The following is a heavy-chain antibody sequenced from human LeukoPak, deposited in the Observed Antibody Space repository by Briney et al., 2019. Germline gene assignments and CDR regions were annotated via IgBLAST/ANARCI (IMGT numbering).Heavy chain of an antibody. D-gene: IGHD5-12*01. CDR2: IYSGGST. CDR1: GFTVSSNY. CDR3: ARDIGRGYSYGPFDY. V-gene: IGHV3-53*01. Sequence: QPGGSLRLSCAASGFTVSSNYMSWVRQAPGKGLEWVSVIYSGGSTYYADSVKGRFTISRDNSKDTVYLQMNSLRAEDTAVYYCARDIGRGYSYGPFDYWGQGTLVTVSS. J-gene: IGHJ4*02.